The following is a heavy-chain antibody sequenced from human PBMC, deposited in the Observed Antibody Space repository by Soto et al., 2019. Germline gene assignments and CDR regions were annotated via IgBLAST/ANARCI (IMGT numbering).Heavy chain of an antibody. D-gene: IGHD2-21*02. J-gene: IGHJ4*02. CDR3: ARGLENTVVTAIDY. V-gene: IGHV3-11*06. CDR2: ISSSSYT. CDR1: GFTFSDYY. Sequence: QVQLVESGGGLVKPGGSLRLSCAASGFTFSDYYMSWIRQAPGKGLEWVSYISSSSYTNYEDSVKGRFTIYRDNAKNSLYLQMNSLRADDTAVYYCARGLENTVVTAIDYWGQGTLVTVSS.